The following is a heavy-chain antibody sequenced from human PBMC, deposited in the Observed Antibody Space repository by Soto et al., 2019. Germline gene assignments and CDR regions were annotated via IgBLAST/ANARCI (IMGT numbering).Heavy chain of an antibody. CDR1: GFTFSTHG. V-gene: IGHV3-30*18. CDR3: AKLTPYYYDTSGRQGYFDY. J-gene: IGHJ4*02. CDR2: ISFDGSNR. Sequence: SLRLSCAASGFTFSTHGMHWVRQAPGRGLEWVALISFDGSNRYYADSVKGRFTVSRDNSKNTLYLQLNSLRAEDTAVYYCAKLTPYYYDTSGRQGYFDYWGQGTLVTVSS. D-gene: IGHD3-22*01.